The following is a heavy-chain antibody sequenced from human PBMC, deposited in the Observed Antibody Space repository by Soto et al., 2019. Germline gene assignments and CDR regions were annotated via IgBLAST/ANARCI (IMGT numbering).Heavy chain of an antibody. Sequence: RSLTCAVYGGSFSGYYWSWIRQPPGKGLEWIGEINHSGSTNYNPSLKSRVTISVDTSKNQFSLKLSSVTAADTAVYYCALIVVTLAFDIWGQGTMVTVSS. V-gene: IGHV4-34*01. CDR3: ALIVVTLAFDI. J-gene: IGHJ3*02. CDR1: GGSFSGYY. CDR2: INHSGST. D-gene: IGHD3-22*01.